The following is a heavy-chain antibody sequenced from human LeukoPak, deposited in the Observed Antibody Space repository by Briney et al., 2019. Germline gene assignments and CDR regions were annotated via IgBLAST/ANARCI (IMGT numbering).Heavy chain of an antibody. CDR1: GGSISSYY. CDR2: IYYSGST. D-gene: IGHD1-14*01. CDR3: ARGTKSYYYYYYMDV. J-gene: IGHJ6*03. V-gene: IGHV4-59*12. Sequence: SETLSLTCTVSGGSISSYYGSWIRQPPGKGLEWIGYIYYSGSTNYNPSLKSRVTISVDTSKNQFSLKLSSVTAADTAVYYCARGTKSYYYYYYMDVWGKGTTVTVSS.